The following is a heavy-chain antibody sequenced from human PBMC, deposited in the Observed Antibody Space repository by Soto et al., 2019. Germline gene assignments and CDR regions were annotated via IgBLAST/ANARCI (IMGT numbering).Heavy chain of an antibody. CDR1: GFTFSDYY. J-gene: IGHJ4*02. D-gene: IGHD1-1*01. Sequence: PGGSLRLSCAASGFTFSDYYMSWIRQAPGKGLEWVSYISSSSSYTNYADSVKGRFTISRDNAKNSLYLQMNSLRAEDTAVYYCARERYSVPLYFDYWGQGTLVTVSS. V-gene: IGHV3-11*05. CDR2: ISSSSSYT. CDR3: ARERYSVPLYFDY.